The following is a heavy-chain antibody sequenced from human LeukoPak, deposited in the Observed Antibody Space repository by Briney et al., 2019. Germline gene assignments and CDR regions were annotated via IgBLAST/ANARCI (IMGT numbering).Heavy chain of an antibody. CDR1: GGTFSSYA. CDR2: IIPIFGTA. V-gene: IGHV1-69*13. Sequence: SVKVSCKASGGTFSSYAISWVRQAPGQGLEWMGGIIPIFGTANYAQKFQGRVTITADESTSTAYMELSSLRSEDTAMYYCARLRGWQQLTYFDYWGQGTLVTVSS. J-gene: IGHJ4*02. D-gene: IGHD6-13*01. CDR3: ARLRGWQQLTYFDY.